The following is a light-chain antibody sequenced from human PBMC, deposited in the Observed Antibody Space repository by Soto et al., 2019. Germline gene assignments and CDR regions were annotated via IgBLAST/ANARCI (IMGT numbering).Light chain of an antibody. CDR3: SSYAASNTFV. J-gene: IGLJ1*01. Sequence: QAVVTQPPSASGSPGQSVTISCTGSSSDVGGYNFVSWYQQHPGKAPKLMIYEVSKRPSGVPDRFSGSKSGNTASLTVSGLQADDEADYYCSSYAASNTFVFGIGTKVTVL. CDR2: EVS. V-gene: IGLV2-8*01. CDR1: SSDVGGYNF.